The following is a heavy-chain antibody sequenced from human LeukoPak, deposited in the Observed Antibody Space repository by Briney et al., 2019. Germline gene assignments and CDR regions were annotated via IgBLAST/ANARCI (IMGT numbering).Heavy chain of an antibody. J-gene: IGHJ4*02. CDR3: ARHSHKCRGSCSQDF. CDR1: GYNFTTYW. V-gene: IGHV5-51*01. D-gene: IGHD3-22*01. CDR2: IWPGDSDS. Sequence: GEALKISCKGSGYNFTTYWIGWVRQMPGKGLESMGIIWPGDSDSRYSPSFQGQVTFSADKSINTAHLQWNSLKSSDTAIYYCARHSHKCRGSCSQDFWGQGTLVTVSS.